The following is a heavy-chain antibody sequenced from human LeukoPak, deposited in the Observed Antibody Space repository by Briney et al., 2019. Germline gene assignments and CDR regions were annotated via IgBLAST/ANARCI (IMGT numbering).Heavy chain of an antibody. V-gene: IGHV1-18*01. D-gene: IGHD3-10*01. CDR2: ISAYNGNT. CDR1: GYTFTSYG. Sequence: HVASVKVSCKASGYTFTSYGISWVRQAPGQGLEWMGWISAYNGNTNYAQKLQGRVTMTTDTSTSTAYMELRSLRSDDTAVYYCARDLVPDYGSGSYFSEYYYYGMDVWGQGTTVTVSS. CDR3: ARDLVPDYGSGSYFSEYYYYGMDV. J-gene: IGHJ6*02.